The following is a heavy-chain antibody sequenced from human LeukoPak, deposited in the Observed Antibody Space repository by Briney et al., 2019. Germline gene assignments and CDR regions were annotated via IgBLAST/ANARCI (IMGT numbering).Heavy chain of an antibody. D-gene: IGHD3-22*01. V-gene: IGHV4-38-2*02. CDR2: IYHSGST. CDR1: GYSISSGYY. CDR3: AREVHYYDSSGYSFDY. J-gene: IGHJ4*02. Sequence: PSETLSLTCTVSGYSISSGYYWGWIRQPPGKGLEWIGSIYHSGSTYYNPSLKSRVTISVDTSKNQFSLKLSSVTAADTAVYYCAREVHYYDSSGYSFDYWGQGTLVTVSS.